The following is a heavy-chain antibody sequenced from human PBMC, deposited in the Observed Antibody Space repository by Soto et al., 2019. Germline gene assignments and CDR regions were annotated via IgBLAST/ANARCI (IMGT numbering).Heavy chain of an antibody. CDR1: GFTFSKAW. J-gene: IGHJ4*02. CDR3: TTGLSNGYYNFDY. V-gene: IGHV3-15*01. D-gene: IGHD3-22*01. Sequence: GGALRISRVASGFTFSKAWVSWVRPGPGVGLELVGRIKGEADGGTTDYAAPVKGRITISRDHSKNTLYLQMNSPKTEDTAVYYCTTGLSNGYYNFDYWGQGTPVTVSS. CDR2: IKGEADGGTT.